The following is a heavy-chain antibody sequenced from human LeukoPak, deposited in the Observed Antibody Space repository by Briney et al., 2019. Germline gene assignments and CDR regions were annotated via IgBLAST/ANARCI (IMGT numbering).Heavy chain of an antibody. CDR2: ISYTGST. D-gene: IGHD2-15*01. Sequence: PSETLSLTCTVSGGSITNYYWSWIRQPPGKGLEWIGHISYTGSTNYSPPLRSRVTISVDKPKSQFSLELRSVTAADKAVYYCARRVGYCGGDNCYESDSWGQGTLVTVSS. CDR1: GGSITNYY. V-gene: IGHV4-59*08. CDR3: ARRVGYCGGDNCYESDS. J-gene: IGHJ4*02.